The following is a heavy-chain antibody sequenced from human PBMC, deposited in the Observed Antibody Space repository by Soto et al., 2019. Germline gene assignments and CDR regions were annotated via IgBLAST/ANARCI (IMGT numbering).Heavy chain of an antibody. CDR1: GGSISSSSYY. J-gene: IGHJ6*02. V-gene: IGHV4-39*01. CDR3: AAGDYGGNSEGMDA. CDR2: IYYSGST. D-gene: IGHD2-21*02. Sequence: SETLSLTCTVSGGSISSSSYYWGWIRQPPGKGLEWIGSIYYSGSTYYNPSLKSRVTISVDTSKNQSSLRLSSMTAADTAVYYCAAGDYGGNSEGMDAWGQGTTVTVSS.